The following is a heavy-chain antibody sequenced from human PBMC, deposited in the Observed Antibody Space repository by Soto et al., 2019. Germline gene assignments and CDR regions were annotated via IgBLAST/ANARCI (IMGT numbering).Heavy chain of an antibody. CDR1: GYTFSSYG. CDR2: ISPYDDYT. Sequence: QVHLVQSGGEVKKPGASVKVFCKTSGYTFSSYGVNWVRQAPGRGLEWMGWISPYDDYTDYAKKFQGRVSMSTDTSKKTAYMELRSLRSDDTAVYYCGRGGYYDSSGSRNYHFYGMDVWGQGTTVIVSS. V-gene: IGHV1-18*01. D-gene: IGHD3-22*01. CDR3: GRGGYYDSSGSRNYHFYGMDV. J-gene: IGHJ6*01.